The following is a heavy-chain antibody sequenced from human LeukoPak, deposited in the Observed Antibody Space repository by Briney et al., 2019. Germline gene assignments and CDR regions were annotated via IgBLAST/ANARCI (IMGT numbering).Heavy chain of an antibody. CDR3: ARDYGSLI. V-gene: IGHV3-7*03. CDR1: GFTFRNHW. CDR2: IKQDGSEK. Sequence: LPGGSLRLSCAASGFTFRNHWMNWVRQAPGKGLEWVANIKQDGSEKSYVASVKGRFTISRDNAKNSLYLQMNNLRAEDTAVYYCARDYGSLIWGQGTMVTVSS. D-gene: IGHD3-10*01. J-gene: IGHJ3*02.